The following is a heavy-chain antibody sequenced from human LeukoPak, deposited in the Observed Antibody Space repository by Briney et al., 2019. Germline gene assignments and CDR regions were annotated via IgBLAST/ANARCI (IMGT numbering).Heavy chain of an antibody. V-gene: IGHV5-51*01. J-gene: IGHJ4*02. CDR1: GYSFTSFW. D-gene: IGHD3-22*01. Sequence: GESLKISCRGSGYSFTSFWIAWVRQMPGKGLEWMGIIYPGDSDTRYSPSFQGQVTISADKSISTAYPQWSSLKASDTAIYYCAKRDSSGLYYFDYWGQGTLATVSS. CDR3: AKRDSSGLYYFDY. CDR2: IYPGDSDT.